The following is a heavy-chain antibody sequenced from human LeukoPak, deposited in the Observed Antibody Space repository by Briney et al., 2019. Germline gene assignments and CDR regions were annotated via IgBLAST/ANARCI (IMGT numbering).Heavy chain of an antibody. J-gene: IGHJ4*02. CDR2: IDNDGTTT. CDR3: AKSLGAPDDY. V-gene: IGHV3-74*01. CDR1: GFTFSTYR. Sequence: TGGSLRLSCTAAGFTFSTYRMHWVCQAPGKGLVWVSRIDNDGTTTNYAASVKGRFTISRDNAKNTLYLQMNSLRAEDTAVYYCAKSLGAPDDYWGQGTLVTVSS. D-gene: IGHD1-26*01.